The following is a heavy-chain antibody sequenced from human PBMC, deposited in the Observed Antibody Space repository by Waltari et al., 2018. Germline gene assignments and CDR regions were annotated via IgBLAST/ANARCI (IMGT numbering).Heavy chain of an antibody. V-gene: IGHV6-1*01. CDR3: ARAADYDFWSGFYTGFDY. J-gene: IGHJ4*02. Sequence: QVQLQQSGPGLVKPSQTLSLTCAISGDSVSSISAAWNWIRQSPSRGLEWLGRTYYRSKWYNDYAVSVKSRITIHPDPSKNQFSLQLNSVTPEDTAVYYCARAADYDFWSGFYTGFDYWGQGTLVTVSS. CDR1: GDSVSSISAA. D-gene: IGHD3-3*01. CDR2: TYYRSKWYN.